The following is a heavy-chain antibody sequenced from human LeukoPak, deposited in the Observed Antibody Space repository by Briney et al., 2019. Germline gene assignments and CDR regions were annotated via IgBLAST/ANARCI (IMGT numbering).Heavy chain of an antibody. CDR2: IYFSGST. CDR1: GGSINSSNYY. J-gene: IGHJ6*02. Sequence: SETLSLTCTVSGGSINSSNYYWGWIRQPPGKGLEWIGSIYFSGSTYYNPSLKSRVTISIDTSKNQFSLKVNSVTAADTAVFYCASSSTFPRKGMDVWGQGTTVTVSS. V-gene: IGHV4-39*01. D-gene: IGHD6-13*01. CDR3: ASSSTFPRKGMDV.